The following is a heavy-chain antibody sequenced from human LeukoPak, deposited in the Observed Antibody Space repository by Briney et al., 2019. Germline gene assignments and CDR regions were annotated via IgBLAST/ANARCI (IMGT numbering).Heavy chain of an antibody. CDR3: ARLSRGDFWSGYYLDY. J-gene: IGHJ4*02. V-gene: IGHV3-7*01. CDR1: GFTFSSYW. Sequence: GGSLRLSCAASGFTFSSYWMSWVRQAPGKGLEWVANIKQDGSEKYYVDSVKGRFTISRDNAKNSLYLQMNSLRAEDTAVYYCARLSRGDFWSGYYLDYWGQGTLVTVSS. D-gene: IGHD3-3*01. CDR2: IKQDGSEK.